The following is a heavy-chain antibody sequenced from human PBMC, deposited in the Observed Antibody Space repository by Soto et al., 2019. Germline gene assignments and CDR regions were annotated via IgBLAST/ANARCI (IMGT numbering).Heavy chain of an antibody. CDR1: GFTFSSYS. Sequence: GGSLRLSCAASGFTFSSYSMNWVRQAPGKGLEWVSSISSSSSYIYYADSVKGRFTISRDNAKNSLYLQMNSLRAEDTAVYYCARASPYDSSGYYYGGAFGYWGQGTLVTVSS. D-gene: IGHD3-22*01. J-gene: IGHJ4*02. V-gene: IGHV3-21*01. CDR2: ISSSSSYI. CDR3: ARASPYDSSGYYYGGAFGY.